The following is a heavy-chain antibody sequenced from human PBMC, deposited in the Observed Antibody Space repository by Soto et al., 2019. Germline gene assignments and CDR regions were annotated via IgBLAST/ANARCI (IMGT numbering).Heavy chain of an antibody. CDR1: GLSLSTSGVG. Sequence: QITLKESGPTLVKPTQTLTLTCTFSGLSLSTSGVGVGWIRQPPGKALEWLALIYWDDDKRYSPSLKSRLTSTKDTATTQVVLTMTSMDPVDTATYYWAHSRLRDGYNYQYYFDYWGQGTLVTVSS. J-gene: IGHJ4*02. CDR2: IYWDDDK. CDR3: AHSRLRDGYNYQYYFDY. V-gene: IGHV2-5*02. D-gene: IGHD5-12*01.